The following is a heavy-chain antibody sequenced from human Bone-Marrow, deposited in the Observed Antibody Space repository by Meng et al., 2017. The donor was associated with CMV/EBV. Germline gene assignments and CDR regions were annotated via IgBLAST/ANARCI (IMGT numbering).Heavy chain of an antibody. J-gene: IGHJ4*02. CDR1: GFTLRNYI. CDR3: ARDSSGWYYFDY. CDR2: ISSSSSYI. D-gene: IGHD6-19*01. Sequence: CAASGFTLRNYILNWSRQSPGKGLEWVSSISSSSSYIYYVDSVKCRFTISRDNAKNSLYLQMNSLRAEDTAVYYCARDSSGWYYFDYWGQGTLVTVSS. V-gene: IGHV3-21*01.